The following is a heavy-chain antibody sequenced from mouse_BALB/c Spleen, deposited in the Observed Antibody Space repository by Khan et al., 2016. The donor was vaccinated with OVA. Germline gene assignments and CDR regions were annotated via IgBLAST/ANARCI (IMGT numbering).Heavy chain of an antibody. CDR3: ARNYDYDEGLTY. J-gene: IGHJ3*01. Sequence: QVQLKESGPGLVQPSQSLSITCTVSGFSLTSYGVHWVRQSPGKGLEWLGVIWRGGSTDYNEAFISRLNITKDNSKSQVFFKMNSLQSNDTAIYCCARNYDYDEGLTYWGQGTLVTVSA. CDR2: IWRGGST. V-gene: IGHV2-2*03. D-gene: IGHD2-4*01. CDR1: GFSLTSYG.